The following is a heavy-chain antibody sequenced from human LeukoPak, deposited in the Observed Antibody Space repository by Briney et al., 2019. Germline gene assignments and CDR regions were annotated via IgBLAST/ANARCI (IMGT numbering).Heavy chain of an antibody. CDR2: INTNTGNP. CDR3: ATSGVRADSDAFDI. Sequence: ASVKVSCKASGYTFTSYAMNWVRQAPGQGLEWMGWINTNTGNPTYAQGFTGRFVFSLDTSFTTAYLQIGSLKAEDTAMYYCATSGVRADSDAFDIWGQGTMVTVSS. J-gene: IGHJ3*02. CDR1: GYTFTSYA. D-gene: IGHD2-21*01. V-gene: IGHV7-4-1*01.